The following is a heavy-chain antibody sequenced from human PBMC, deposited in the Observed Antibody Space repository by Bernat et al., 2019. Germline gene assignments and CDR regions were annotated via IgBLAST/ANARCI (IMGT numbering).Heavy chain of an antibody. CDR3: ATLTLGYCSSTSRYFDY. CDR2: IYYSGST. CDR1: GGSISSSSYY. Sequence: QLQLQESGPGLVKPSETLSLTCTVSGGSISSSSYYWGWIRQPPGKGLGWIGSIYYSGSTYYNPSLKSRVTISVDTSKNQFSLKLSSVTAADTAVYYCATLTLGYCSSTSRYFDYWGQGTLVTVSS. D-gene: IGHD2-2*01. J-gene: IGHJ4*02. V-gene: IGHV4-39*01.